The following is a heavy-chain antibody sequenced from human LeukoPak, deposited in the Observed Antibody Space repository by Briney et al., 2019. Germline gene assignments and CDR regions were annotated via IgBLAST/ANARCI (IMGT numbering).Heavy chain of an antibody. D-gene: IGHD2-8*02. CDR3: ARDSLVFTDRYYYYMDV. J-gene: IGHJ6*03. CDR1: GGSISSYY. V-gene: IGHV4-59*01. CDR2: IYYSGSN. Sequence: SETLSLTCTVSGGSISSYYWSWLRQPPGKGLEWIGYIYYSGSNNYNPSLKSRVTISVDTSKNQFSLKLSSVTAADTAVYYCARDSLVFTDRYYYYMDVWGKGTTVTISS.